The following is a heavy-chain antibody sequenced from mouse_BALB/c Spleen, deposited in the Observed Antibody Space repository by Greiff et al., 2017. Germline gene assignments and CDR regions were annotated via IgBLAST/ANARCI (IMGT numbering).Heavy chain of an antibody. CDR3: AREETARATFDY. D-gene: IGHD3-2*01. CDR2: ISYSGST. V-gene: IGHV3-2*02. J-gene: IGHJ2*01. Sequence: VQLQQSGPGLVKPSQSLSLTCTVTGYSITSDYAWNWIRQFPGNKLEWMGYISYSGSTSYNPSLKSRISITRDTSKNQFFLQLNSVTTEDTATYYCAREETARATFDYWGQGTTLTVSS. CDR1: GYSITSDYA.